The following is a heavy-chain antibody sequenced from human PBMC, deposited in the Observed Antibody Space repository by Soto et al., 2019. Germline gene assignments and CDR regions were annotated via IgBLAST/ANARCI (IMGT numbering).Heavy chain of an antibody. J-gene: IGHJ6*02. CDR3: AKDLRIGYCSGGSCYSRGYYGMDV. CDR1: GFTFSSDA. D-gene: IGHD2-15*01. Sequence: GGSLRLSCAASGFTFSSDAMSWVRQAPGKGLEWVSAISGSGGSTYYADSVKGRFTISRDNSKNTLYLQMNSLRAEDTAVYYCAKDLRIGYCSGGSCYSRGYYGMDVWGQGTTVTVSS. V-gene: IGHV3-23*01. CDR2: ISGSGGST.